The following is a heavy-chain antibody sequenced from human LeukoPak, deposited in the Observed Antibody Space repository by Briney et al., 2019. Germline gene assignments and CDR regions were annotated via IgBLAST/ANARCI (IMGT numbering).Heavy chain of an antibody. J-gene: IGHJ3*02. CDR2: ISGSGGST. D-gene: IGHD2-21*02. V-gene: IGHV3-23*01. Sequence: GGSLRLSCAASGFTFSSYAMSWVRQAPGKGLEWVSAISGSGGSTYYADSVKGRFTISRDNSKNTLYLQMNSLRAEDTAVYYCSKVRHNVVATAHRLDAFDIWGQGTMVTVSS. CDR3: SKVRHNVVATAHRLDAFDI. CDR1: GFTFSSYA.